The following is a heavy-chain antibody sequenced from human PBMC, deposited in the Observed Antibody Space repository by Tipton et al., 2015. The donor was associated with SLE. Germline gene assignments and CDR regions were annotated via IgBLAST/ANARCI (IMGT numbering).Heavy chain of an antibody. Sequence: LRLSCAVYGGSFSCYYWSWIRQPPGKGLEWIGEINHSGSTNYNPSLKSRVTISVDTSKNQFSLKLSSVTAADTAVYYCARGYGPVVSWGQGTLVTVSS. J-gene: IGHJ4*02. CDR3: ARGYGPVVS. CDR2: INHSGST. D-gene: IGHD4-17*01. CDR1: GGSFSCYY. V-gene: IGHV4-34*01.